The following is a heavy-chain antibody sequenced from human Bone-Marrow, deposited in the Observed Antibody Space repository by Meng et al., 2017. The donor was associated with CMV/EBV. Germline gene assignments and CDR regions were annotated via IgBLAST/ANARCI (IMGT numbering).Heavy chain of an antibody. D-gene: IGHD4-23*01. J-gene: IGHJ4*02. V-gene: IGHV1-69*10. CDR2: IIPILGIA. CDR1: GGTFSSYA. CDR3: AGVGKPTVVTGQFDY. Sequence: SVKVSCKASGGTFSSYAISWVRQAPGQGLEWMGGIIPILGIANYAQKFQGRVTITADKSTSTAYMELSSLRSEDTAVYYCAGVGKPTVVTGQFDYWGQGTMVTV.